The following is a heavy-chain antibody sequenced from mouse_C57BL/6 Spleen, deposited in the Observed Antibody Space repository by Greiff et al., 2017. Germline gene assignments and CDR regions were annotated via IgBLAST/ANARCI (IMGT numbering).Heavy chain of an antibody. CDR1: GYTFTSYW. D-gene: IGHD2-3*01. CDR2: IYPGNSDT. Sequence: VQLQQSGTVLARPGASVKMSCKTSGYTFTSYWMHWVKQRPGQGLEWIGAIYPGNSDTSYNQKFKGKAKLTAVTSASTAYMELSSLTNEDSAVYYCTREDGYLYWYFDVWSTGTTVTVSS. V-gene: IGHV1-5*01. CDR3: TREDGYLYWYFDV. J-gene: IGHJ1*03.